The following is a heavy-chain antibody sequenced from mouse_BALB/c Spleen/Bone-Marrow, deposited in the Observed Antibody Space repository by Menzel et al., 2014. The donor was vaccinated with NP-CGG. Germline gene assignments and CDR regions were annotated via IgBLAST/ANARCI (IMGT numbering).Heavy chain of an antibody. D-gene: IGHD2-3*01. CDR2: IYPGNGDT. V-gene: IGHV1-12*01. Sequence: LQESGAELVKPGASVKMSCKASGYTFTSYNLHWVKQTPGQGLEWIGAIYPGNGDTSYNQNFKGRATLTTDKSSSPAYMQLSSLTSEDSAVYYCARGFYDGSYWYFDVWGAGTTVAVSS. J-gene: IGHJ1*01. CDR3: ARGFYDGSYWYFDV. CDR1: GYTFTSYN.